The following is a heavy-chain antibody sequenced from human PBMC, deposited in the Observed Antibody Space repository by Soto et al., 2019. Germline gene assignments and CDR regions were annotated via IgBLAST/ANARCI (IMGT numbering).Heavy chain of an antibody. D-gene: IGHD4-17*01. CDR1: GYTFTSYG. Sequence: ASVKVSCQASGYTFTSYGISWVRQAPGQGREWMGWISAYNGNTNYAQKLQGRVTMTTDTSTSTAYMELRSLRSDDTAVYYWGRVDLLRRGLMDYWGQGTLGPSPQ. CDR3: GRVDLLRRGLMDY. CDR2: ISAYNGNT. V-gene: IGHV1-18*01. J-gene: IGHJ4*02.